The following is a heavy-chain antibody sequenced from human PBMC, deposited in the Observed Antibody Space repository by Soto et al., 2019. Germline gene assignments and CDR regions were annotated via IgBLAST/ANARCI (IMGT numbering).Heavy chain of an antibody. CDR3: ARSRVVVVATFSTYYHYYAMGV. J-gene: IGHJ6*02. V-gene: IGHV4-39*07. CDR2: INYSGST. CDR1: GGSISSSSYY. D-gene: IGHD2-15*01. Sequence: SETLSLTCTVSGGSISSSSYYWGWLRQPPGKGLEWIGSINYSGSTNYNPSLKSRVTISVDTSKNQFSLKLSSVTAADTAVYYCARSRVVVVATFSTYYHYYAMGVWGQGTTVTVSS.